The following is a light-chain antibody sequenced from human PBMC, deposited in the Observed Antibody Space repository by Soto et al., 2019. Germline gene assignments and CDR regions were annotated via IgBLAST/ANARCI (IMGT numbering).Light chain of an antibody. Sequence: ETVLTQSPATLSSSPGERVTLSCRASQSVTTYLAWYQHKPGQAPSLLIYDASHRATGIPDRFSGSGSGTDFTLTISRLEPEDFAVYYCQQYGSSPRTFGQGTKVDIK. J-gene: IGKJ1*01. CDR2: DAS. V-gene: IGKV3-20*01. CDR1: QSVTTY. CDR3: QQYGSSPRT.